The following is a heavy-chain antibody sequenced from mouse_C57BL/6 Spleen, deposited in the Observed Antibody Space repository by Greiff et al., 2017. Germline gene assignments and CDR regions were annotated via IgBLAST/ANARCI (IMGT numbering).Heavy chain of an antibody. V-gene: IGHV5-17*01. Sequence: EVQLVESGGGLVKPGGSLKLSCAASGFTFSDYGMHWVRQAPEKGLEWVAYISSGSSTIYYADTVKGRFTITRDNAKNTLFLQMTSLMSEDTAMYYCARRSLYGYYAMDYWGQGTSVTVSS. D-gene: IGHD1-1*01. CDR2: ISSGSSTI. CDR3: ARRSLYGYYAMDY. J-gene: IGHJ4*01. CDR1: GFTFSDYG.